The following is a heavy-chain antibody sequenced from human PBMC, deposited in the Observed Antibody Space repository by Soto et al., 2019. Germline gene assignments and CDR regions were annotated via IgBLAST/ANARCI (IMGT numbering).Heavy chain of an antibody. CDR2: IYYSGST. CDR3: ARHDYGYCSGGSCPRPDAFDI. D-gene: IGHD2-15*01. CDR1: GGSISSYY. V-gene: IGHV4-59*08. J-gene: IGHJ3*02. Sequence: PSETLSLTCTVSGGSISSYYWSWIRQPPGKGLEWIGYIYYSGSTNYNPSLKSRVTISVDTSKNQFSLKLSSVTAADTAVYYCARHDYGYCSGGSCPRPDAFDIWGQGTMVT.